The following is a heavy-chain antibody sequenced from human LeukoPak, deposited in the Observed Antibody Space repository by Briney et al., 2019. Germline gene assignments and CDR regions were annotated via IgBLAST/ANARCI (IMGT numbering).Heavy chain of an antibody. CDR3: AGYIAARPNWFDP. Sequence: PSETLSLTCTVSGGSISSGDYYWSWIRQPPGKGLEWIGYIYYSGSTNYNPSLKSRVTISVDTSKNQFSLKLSSVTAADTAVYYCAGYIAARPNWFDPWGQGTLVTVSS. CDR2: IYYSGST. V-gene: IGHV4-61*08. CDR1: GGSISSGDYY. J-gene: IGHJ5*02. D-gene: IGHD6-6*01.